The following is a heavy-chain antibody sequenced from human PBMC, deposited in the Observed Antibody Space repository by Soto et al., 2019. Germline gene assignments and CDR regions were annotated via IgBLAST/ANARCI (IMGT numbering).Heavy chain of an antibody. CDR2: ISWDSGSI. V-gene: IGHV3-9*01. CDR1: GFTFDDYA. CDR3: AKDIDIVDLSGAFDI. D-gene: IGHD2-15*01. J-gene: IGHJ3*02. Sequence: EVQLVESGGGLVQPGRSLRLSCAASGFTFDDYAMHWVRQAPGKGLEWVSGISWDSGSIGYADSVKGRFTISRDNAKNSLYLQMNSLRAEDTALYCGAKDIDIVDLSGAFDIWGQGTMVTVSS.